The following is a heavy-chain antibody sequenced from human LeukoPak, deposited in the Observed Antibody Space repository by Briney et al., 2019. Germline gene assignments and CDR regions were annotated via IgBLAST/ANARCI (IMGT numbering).Heavy chain of an antibody. D-gene: IGHD3-10*01. CDR3: AKPHYFGSGSPDY. V-gene: IGHV3-23*01. CDR1: GXTFSSFA. J-gene: IGHJ4*02. CDR2: ISDSDGST. Sequence: LSXXXXGXTFSSFALSWVRQAPGKGLEWVSAISDSDGSTYYSNSVKGRFTISRDNSRNTLYLLMNSLRAEDTAIYYCAKPHYFGSGSPDYWGQGTLVTVSS.